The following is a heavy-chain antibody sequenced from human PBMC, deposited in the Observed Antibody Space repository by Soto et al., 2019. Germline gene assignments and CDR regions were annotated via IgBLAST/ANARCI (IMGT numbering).Heavy chain of an antibody. CDR1: GDSVSSNSAA. D-gene: IGHD3-10*01. CDR3: ARDRAFLLWFGSRTYGMDV. Sequence: SQTLSLTCAISGDSVSSNSAAWNWIRQSPSRGLEWLGRTYYRSKWYNDYAVSVKSRITINPDTSKNQFSLQLNSVTPEDTAVYYCARDRAFLLWFGSRTYGMDVWGQGTTVTVAS. V-gene: IGHV6-1*01. CDR2: TYYRSKWYN. J-gene: IGHJ6*02.